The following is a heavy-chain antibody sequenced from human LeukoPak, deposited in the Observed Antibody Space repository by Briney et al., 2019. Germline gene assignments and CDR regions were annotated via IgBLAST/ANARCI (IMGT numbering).Heavy chain of an antibody. D-gene: IGHD6-19*01. CDR2: ISSNGGST. Sequence: PGGSLRLSCAASGFTFSSYAMHSVRQAPGKGLEYVSAISSNGGSTYYANSVKGRFTISRDNSKNTLYLQMNSLRAEDTAVYYCAKAAGYSSGWYFGYWGQGTLVTVSS. CDR1: GFTFSSYA. CDR3: AKAAGYSSGWYFGY. J-gene: IGHJ4*02. V-gene: IGHV3-64*01.